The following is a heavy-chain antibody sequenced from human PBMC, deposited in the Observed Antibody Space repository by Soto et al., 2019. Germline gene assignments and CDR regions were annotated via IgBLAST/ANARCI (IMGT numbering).Heavy chain of an antibody. CDR1: GFSLSTTGKS. D-gene: IGHD3-16*01. CDR2: IYWDDDK. J-gene: IGHJ4*02. Sequence: QITLKESGPPLVKPTQTLTLTCTFSGFSLSTTGKSVAWIRQPPGKALEWLSVIYWDDDKRYSPSLNTRLTIAKDPSKNQVVLKLTNMDPSDTGTYYCAHSRGDGDYFPYWGQGTLVSVSS. V-gene: IGHV2-5*02. CDR3: AHSRGDGDYFPY.